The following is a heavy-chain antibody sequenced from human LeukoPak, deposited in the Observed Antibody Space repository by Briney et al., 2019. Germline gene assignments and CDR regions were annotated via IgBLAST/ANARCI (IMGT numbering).Heavy chain of an antibody. CDR2: ITWNSDTI. D-gene: IGHD3-22*01. J-gene: IGHJ3*02. V-gene: IGHV3-9*01. Sequence: PGRSLRLSCAASGFTFDDYAMHWARQAPGKGLEWVSGITWNSDTIDYADSVKGRFTISRDNAKNSLYLQMNSLRAEDTALYYCAKDTTYYYDSSGYDGFDIWGQGTMVTVSS. CDR3: AKDTTYYYDSSGYDGFDI. CDR1: GFTFDDYA.